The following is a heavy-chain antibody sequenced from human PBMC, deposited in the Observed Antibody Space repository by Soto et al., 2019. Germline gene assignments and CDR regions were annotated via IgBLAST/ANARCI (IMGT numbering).Heavy chain of an antibody. V-gene: IGHV5-51*01. D-gene: IGHD3-9*01. J-gene: IGHJ6*02. CDR1: GYSFTSYW. CDR2: IYPGDSDT. CDR3: AKAHYDILTVYYYYGMDV. Sequence: RGESLKISCKGSGYSFTSYWIGWVRQMPGKGLEWMGIIYPGDSDTRYSPSFQGQVTISRDNSKNTLYLQMNSLRAEDTAVYYCAKAHYDILTVYYYYGMDVWGQGTTVTVSS.